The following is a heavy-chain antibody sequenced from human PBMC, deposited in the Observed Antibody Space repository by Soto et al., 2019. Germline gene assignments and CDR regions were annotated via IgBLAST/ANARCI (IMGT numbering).Heavy chain of an antibody. J-gene: IGHJ5*02. Sequence: QVQLVQSGAEVKKPGASVKVSCKASGYTFTSYAMHWVRQAPGQRLEWMGWINAGNGNTKYSQKFQGRVTITRDTSASTAYMELSSLRSEDTAGYYCARDYRGVNWFDPWGQVTLVTVSS. CDR3: ARDYRGVNWFDP. CDR2: INAGNGNT. D-gene: IGHD1-26*01. CDR1: GYTFTSYA. V-gene: IGHV1-3*01.